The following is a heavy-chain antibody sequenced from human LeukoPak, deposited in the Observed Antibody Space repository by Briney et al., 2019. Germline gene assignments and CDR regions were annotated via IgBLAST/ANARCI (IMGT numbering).Heavy chain of an antibody. J-gene: IGHJ4*02. CDR1: GFTFSSYW. CDR2: IKQDGSEK. Sequence: GGSLRLSCAASGFTFSSYWLSWVRRAPGKGLEWVANIKQDGSEKYYVDSVKGRFTISRDNAKNTLYLQTNSLRAEDTAVYYCAKDLGSYQLLADYWGQGTLVTVSS. CDR3: AKDLGSYQLLADY. V-gene: IGHV3-7*01. D-gene: IGHD2-2*01.